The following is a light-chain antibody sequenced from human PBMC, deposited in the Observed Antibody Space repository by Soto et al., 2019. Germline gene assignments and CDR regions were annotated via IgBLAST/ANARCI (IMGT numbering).Light chain of an antibody. CDR2: DVS. J-gene: IGLJ1*01. CDR1: SSDVGGYNY. Sequence: QSALTQPASVSGSPGQSITISCTGTSSDVGGYNYVSWYQQHPGKAPKLMIYDVSNRPSGVSNRFSGSKSGNTASLTISGLQAEDEADYYCSSYTSSILYVFGTGTKPPS. V-gene: IGLV2-14*01. CDR3: SSYTSSILYV.